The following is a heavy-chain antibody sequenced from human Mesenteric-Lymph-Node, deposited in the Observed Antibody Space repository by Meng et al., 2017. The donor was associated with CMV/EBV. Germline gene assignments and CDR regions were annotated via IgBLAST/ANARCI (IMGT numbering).Heavy chain of an antibody. J-gene: IGHJ4*02. CDR1: GYTFTIYD. Sequence: ASVKVSCKASGYTFTIYDINWVRQATGQGLEWMGWMNPNSGNTGYAQKFQGRVTITRNTSISTAYMELSSLRSEDTAVYYCARALDVHCSGGSCSSWDYWGQGTLVTVSS. CDR3: ARALDVHCSGGSCSSWDY. D-gene: IGHD2-15*01. CDR2: MNPNSGNT. V-gene: IGHV1-8*03.